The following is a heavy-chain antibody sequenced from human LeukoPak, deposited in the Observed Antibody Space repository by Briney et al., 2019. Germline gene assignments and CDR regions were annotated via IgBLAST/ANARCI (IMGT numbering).Heavy chain of an antibody. Sequence: GGSLRLSCAASGFTFTAYAMSWFRQTPEKGLEWVANIHDDGIVTHYVDSVKGRFTISRDNARNSVNLQLNSLRAEDTAVYYCAKDYAGGWPKRGMDVWGKGATVTVSS. CDR2: IHDDGIVT. CDR3: AKDYAGGWPKRGMDV. J-gene: IGHJ6*03. CDR1: GFTFTAYA. V-gene: IGHV3-7*03. D-gene: IGHD3-16*01.